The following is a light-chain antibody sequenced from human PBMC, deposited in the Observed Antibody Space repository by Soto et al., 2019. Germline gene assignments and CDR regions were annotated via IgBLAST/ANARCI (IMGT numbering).Light chain of an antibody. V-gene: IGKV2-30*01. CDR1: QSLLYSDGNTY. CDR2: KVS. J-gene: IGKJ1*01. CDR3: MQGTHCRPRP. Sequence: DVVMTQSPLSLPVTLGQPASISCRSSQSLLYSDGNTYLNWFQQRPGQSPRRLIYKVSNRDSGVPDRLSGSGSGTDFTLKISRVEAEDVGVYYCMQGTHCRPRPFGQGTKVDI.